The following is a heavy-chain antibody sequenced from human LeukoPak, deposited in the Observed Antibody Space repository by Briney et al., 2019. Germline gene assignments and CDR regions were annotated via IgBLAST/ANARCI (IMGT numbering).Heavy chain of an antibody. CDR2: IYSGGST. J-gene: IGHJ6*02. CDR3: ARDRVTMVRGVIQPYYYYGMDV. V-gene: IGHV3-66*01. Sequence: GGSLRLSCAASGFTVSSNYMSWVRQAPGKGLEWVSVIYSGGSTHYADSVKGRFTISRDNSKNTLYLQMNSLRAEDTAVYYCARDRVTMVRGVIQPYYYYGMDVWGQGTTVTVSS. CDR1: GFTVSSNY. D-gene: IGHD3-10*01.